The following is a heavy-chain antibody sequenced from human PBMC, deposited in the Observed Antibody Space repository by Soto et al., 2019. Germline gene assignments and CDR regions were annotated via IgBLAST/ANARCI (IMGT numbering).Heavy chain of an antibody. CDR2: ISSSGSTI. V-gene: IGHV3-11*01. CDR1: GFTFSDSY. Sequence: GGSLRLSCAASGFTFSDSYMSWIRQAPGKGLEWISYISSSGSTIYYADSVEGRFTISRDNAKNSLYLQMNSLRAEDTAVYYCTRRPQRASGGLHAFDIWGQGTTVTVSS. D-gene: IGHD2-15*01. CDR3: TRRPQRASGGLHAFDI. J-gene: IGHJ3*02.